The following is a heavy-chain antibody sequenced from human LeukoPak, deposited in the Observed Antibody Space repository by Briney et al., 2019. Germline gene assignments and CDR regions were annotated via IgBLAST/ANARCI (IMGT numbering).Heavy chain of an antibody. Sequence: GGSLRLSCAASGFTFSSYAMSWVRQAPGKGLEWVAAISGSGVSPYYADSVKGRFTISRDNSKNTLYLQMNSLRAEDTAVYSCAKDGYYYDSSGNWFDPWGQGTLVTVSS. CDR3: AKDGYYYDSSGNWFDP. CDR1: GFTFSSYA. V-gene: IGHV3-23*01. CDR2: ISGSGVSP. J-gene: IGHJ5*02. D-gene: IGHD3-22*01.